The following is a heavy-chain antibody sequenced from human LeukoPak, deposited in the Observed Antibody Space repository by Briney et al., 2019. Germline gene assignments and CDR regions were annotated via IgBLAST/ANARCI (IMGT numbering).Heavy chain of an antibody. CDR3: ARAPGRYYGDFDY. J-gene: IGHJ4*02. V-gene: IGHV3-64*01. D-gene: IGHD4-17*01. CDR1: GFTFSSYA. Sequence: GGSLRLSCAASGFTFSSYAMHWVRQAPGKGLEYVSAISGNGDSTYYANSVKGRFTISRDNSKNTLYLQMGSLRSDDMAVYYCARAPGRYYGDFDYWSQGTLVTVSS. CDR2: ISGNGDST.